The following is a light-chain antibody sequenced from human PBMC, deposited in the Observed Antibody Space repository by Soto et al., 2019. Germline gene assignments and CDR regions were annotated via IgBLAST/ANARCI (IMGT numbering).Light chain of an antibody. J-gene: IGKJ4*01. CDR2: AAS. CDR1: HNINSY. CDR3: QQYYSFPLT. V-gene: IGKV1D-8*02. Sequence: AIQMTQPPLSLSASLGDKVTLTCGTSHNINSYLAGYQQKPGKAPERLIDAASTLQSGVASRFSGSGSGKDFTLNISCLQSEDFATYYCQQYYSFPLTFGGGTKV.